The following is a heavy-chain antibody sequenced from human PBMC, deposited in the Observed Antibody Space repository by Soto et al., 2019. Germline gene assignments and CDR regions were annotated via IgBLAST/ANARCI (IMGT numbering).Heavy chain of an antibody. Sequence: QVQLQESGPGLVKPSETLSLTCTVSGGSVSSGRYYGSWIRQPPGKELEWIGYISYSGSTNNTPSLKSRVTISVDTSKNQFDLKLSSVTAADTAVYYCARRDDPGYFDYWGQGTLVTVSS. CDR1: GGSVSSGRYY. J-gene: IGHJ4*02. CDR2: ISYSGST. V-gene: IGHV4-61*01. D-gene: IGHD1-1*01. CDR3: ARRDDPGYFDY.